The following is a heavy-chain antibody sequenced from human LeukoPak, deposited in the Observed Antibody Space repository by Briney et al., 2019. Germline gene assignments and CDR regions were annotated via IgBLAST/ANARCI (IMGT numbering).Heavy chain of an antibody. V-gene: IGHV4-59*01. D-gene: IGHD2-2*01. CDR1: GGSISSYY. Sequence: SETLSLTCTVSGGSISSYYWSWIRQPPGKGLEWIGYIYYSGSTNYNPSLKSRITISVDTSKNQFSLKLSSVTAADTAVYYCARFRGVVVPAAIEGMDVWGQGTTVTVSS. J-gene: IGHJ6*02. CDR2: IYYSGST. CDR3: ARFRGVVVPAAIEGMDV.